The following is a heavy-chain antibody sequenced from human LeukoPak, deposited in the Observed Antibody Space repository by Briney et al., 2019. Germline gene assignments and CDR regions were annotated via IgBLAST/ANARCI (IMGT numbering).Heavy chain of an antibody. D-gene: IGHD6-13*01. V-gene: IGHV3-30*04. Sequence: GGSLRLSCAASGFTFSSYAMHWVRQAPGKGLEWVAVISYDGSNKYYADSVKGRFTISRDNSKNTLYLQMNSLRAEDTAVYYCAKQEQLGSKTDYWGQGTLVTVSS. J-gene: IGHJ4*02. CDR3: AKQEQLGSKTDY. CDR2: ISYDGSNK. CDR1: GFTFSSYA.